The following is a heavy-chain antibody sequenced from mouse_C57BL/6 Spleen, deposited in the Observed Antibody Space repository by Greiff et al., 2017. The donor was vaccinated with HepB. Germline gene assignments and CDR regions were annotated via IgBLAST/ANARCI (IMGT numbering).Heavy chain of an antibody. CDR1: GYSFTDYN. V-gene: IGHV1-39*01. D-gene: IGHD2-13*01. CDR2: INPNDGAT. J-gene: IGHJ3*01. Sequence: VQLQQSGPELVKPGASVKISCKASGYSFTDYNMNWVKQSNGKGLEWIGLINPNDGATSYNQKFKGKATLTVDQSSSTAYMQLNSLTSEDSAVYYCARSTQQRRLQAYWGQGTLVTVSS. CDR3: ARSTQQRRLQAY.